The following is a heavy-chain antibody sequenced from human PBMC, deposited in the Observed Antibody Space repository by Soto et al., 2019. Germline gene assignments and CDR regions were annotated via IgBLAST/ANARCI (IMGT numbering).Heavy chain of an antibody. V-gene: IGHV3-64D*08. CDR1: GFTFNDYV. CDR3: LKDRDIVATTREY. Sequence: GGSLRLSCSASGFTFNDYVMYWVRQAPGKGLEYVSAISNNGGNTYYADSVKGRFIISRDNSKNTLYLHMSSLRADDTAVYYGLKDRDIVATTREYWGQGTLVTVSS. D-gene: IGHD5-12*01. CDR2: ISNNGGNT. J-gene: IGHJ4*02.